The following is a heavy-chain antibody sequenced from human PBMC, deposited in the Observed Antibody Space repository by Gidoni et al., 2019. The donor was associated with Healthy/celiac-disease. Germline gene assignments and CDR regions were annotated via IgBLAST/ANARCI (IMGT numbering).Heavy chain of an antibody. J-gene: IGHJ5*02. CDR1: GFTLSDYY. V-gene: IGHV3-11*01. CDR3: ARGGFPTFDWLLNWFDP. D-gene: IGHD3-9*01. Sequence: QVQLVESGGGSVKPGGSLTPSCAASGFTLSDYYMSWIRQAPGKGLEWVSYISSSGSTIYYADSVKGRFTISRDNAKNSLYLQMNSLRAEDTAVYYCARGGFPTFDWLLNWFDPWGQGTLVTVSS. CDR2: ISSSGSTI.